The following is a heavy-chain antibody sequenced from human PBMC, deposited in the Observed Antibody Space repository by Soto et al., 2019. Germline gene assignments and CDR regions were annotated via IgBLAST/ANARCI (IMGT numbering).Heavy chain of an antibody. V-gene: IGHV1-69*13. CDR2: IIPIFGTA. J-gene: IGHJ6*02. Sequence: GASVKVSCKASGGTFSSYAISWVRQAPGQGLEWMGGIIPIFGTANYAQKFQGRVTITADESTSTAYMELSSLRSEDTAVYYCARDGTDIVVVPAAMDYYYYGMDVWGQGTTVTVSS. D-gene: IGHD2-2*01. CDR3: ARDGTDIVVVPAAMDYYYYGMDV. CDR1: GGTFSSYA.